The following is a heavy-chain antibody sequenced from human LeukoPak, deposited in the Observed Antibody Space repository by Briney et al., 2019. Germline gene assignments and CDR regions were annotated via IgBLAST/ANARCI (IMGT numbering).Heavy chain of an antibody. CDR1: GGSFSGYY. J-gene: IGHJ6*02. D-gene: IGHD4-17*01. Sequence: PSETLSLTCAVYGGSFSGYYWSWIRQPPGKGLEWIGEINRSGSTNYNPSLKSRVTISVDTSKNQFSLKLSSVTAADTAVYYCARGPDYLRYTVTTPYYYGMDVWGQGTTVTVSS. CDR3: ARGPDYLRYTVTTPYYYGMDV. CDR2: INRSGST. V-gene: IGHV4-34*01.